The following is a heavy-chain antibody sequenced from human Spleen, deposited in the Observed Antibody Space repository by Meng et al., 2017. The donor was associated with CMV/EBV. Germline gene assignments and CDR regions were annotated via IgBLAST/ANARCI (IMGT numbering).Heavy chain of an antibody. J-gene: IGHJ6*02. D-gene: IGHD6-6*01. CDR1: GFTFSSYS. CDR2: ISSSSSTI. Sequence: GESLKISCAASGFTFSSYSMNWVRQAPGKGLEWVSYISSSSSTIYYADSVKGRFTISRDNAKNSLYLQMNSLRAEDTAVYYCARGDSSSSGGDWCYGMDVWGQGTTVTVSS. CDR3: ARGDSSSSGGDWCYGMDV. V-gene: IGHV3-48*04.